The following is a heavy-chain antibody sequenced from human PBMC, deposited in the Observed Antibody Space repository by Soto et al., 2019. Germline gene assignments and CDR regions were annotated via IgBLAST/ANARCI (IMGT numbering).Heavy chain of an antibody. CDR3: ARDSSLHQPLFYGMDV. CDR1: GLTVSSNY. CDR2: MYSGGST. V-gene: IGHV3-66*01. J-gene: IGHJ6*02. D-gene: IGHD2-2*01. Sequence: EVQLVKSGGGLVQPGGSLRLSCAASGLTVSSNYMSWVRQAPGKGLEWVSVMYSGGSTYYADSVKGRFIISRDNYKNTLYLQMDSLRVEDTAVYYCARDSSLHQPLFYGMDVWGQGTTVTVSS.